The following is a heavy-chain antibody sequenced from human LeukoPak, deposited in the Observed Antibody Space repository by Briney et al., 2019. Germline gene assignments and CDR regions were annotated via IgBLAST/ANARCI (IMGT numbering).Heavy chain of an antibody. CDR1: GYTLTELS. V-gene: IGHV1-24*01. D-gene: IGHD1-26*01. Sequence: ASVKVSCKVSGYTLTELSMHWVRQAPGKGLEWMGGFDPEDGETIYAQKFQGRVTMTEDTSTDTAYMELSSLRSEDTAVYYCATDLSGSCYGRFDYWGQGTLVTVSS. CDR2: FDPEDGET. CDR3: ATDLSGSCYGRFDY. J-gene: IGHJ4*02.